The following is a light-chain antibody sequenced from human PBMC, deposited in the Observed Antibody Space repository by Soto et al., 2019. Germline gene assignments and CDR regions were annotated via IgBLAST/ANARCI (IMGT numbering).Light chain of an antibody. J-gene: IGKJ5*01. Sequence: DIQMTQSPSSVSASVGCTVTITCRASQGLKFLAWYQQKPGKAPRLLIYEATNLQSGVPPRFSGSGSGTDFTLTISSLQPEDFATYFCQQANSFPITFGQGTRLEIK. V-gene: IGKV1-12*01. CDR2: EAT. CDR3: QQANSFPIT. CDR1: QGLKF.